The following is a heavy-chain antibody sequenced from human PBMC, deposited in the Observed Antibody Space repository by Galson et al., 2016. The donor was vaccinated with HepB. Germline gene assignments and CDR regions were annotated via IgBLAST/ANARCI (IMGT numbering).Heavy chain of an antibody. CDR2: IYSGGST. D-gene: IGHD3-16*01. CDR3: ARDGAGDMAGTHG. Sequence: SLRLSCAASGFTVSNNYMSWVRQAPGKGLEWVSVIYSGGSTKYADSVKGRFTISRDNSKNTLYLQMNSLRVEDTSVYYCARDGAGDMAGTHGWGQGTLAIVSS. J-gene: IGHJ4*02. CDR1: GFTVSNNY. V-gene: IGHV3-66*01.